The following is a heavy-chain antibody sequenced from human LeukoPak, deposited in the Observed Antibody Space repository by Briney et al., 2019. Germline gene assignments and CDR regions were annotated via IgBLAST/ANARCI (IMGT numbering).Heavy chain of an antibody. V-gene: IGHV1-8*01. CDR2: MYPNSGNT. CDR1: GYTFSSYD. J-gene: IGHJ4*02. D-gene: IGHD1-26*01. Sequence: ASVKVSCKTSGYTFSSYDINWVRQATGQGLEWMGWMYPNSGNTGYAQNFQGRVTMTRNPSISTAYMELSSLRSEDTAVYYCAREPLDGEGATIFDFWGQGTLVTVSS. CDR3: AREPLDGEGATIFDF.